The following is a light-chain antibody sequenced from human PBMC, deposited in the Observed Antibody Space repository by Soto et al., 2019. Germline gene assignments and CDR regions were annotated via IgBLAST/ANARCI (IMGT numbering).Light chain of an antibody. CDR3: QQYNNYFT. J-gene: IGKJ1*01. Sequence: IQLTQSPSTLSASAGDRVTITCRASQSVHTWLAWFQQKPGKAPKLLIYKATTLETGVPSRFSASGSGTDFTLTISSLQPDDFGTYYCQQYNNYFTFGQGTKVDIK. CDR2: KAT. V-gene: IGKV1-5*03. CDR1: QSVHTW.